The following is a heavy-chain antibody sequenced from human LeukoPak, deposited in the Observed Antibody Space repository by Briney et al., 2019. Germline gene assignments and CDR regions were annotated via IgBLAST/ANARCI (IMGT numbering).Heavy chain of an antibody. J-gene: IGHJ4*02. CDR1: GYTFTSYD. CDR2: MNPNSGNT. V-gene: IGHV1-8*01. D-gene: IGHD2-2*01. CDR3: ATRTVGYCSSTSCQGGFFDY. Sequence: ASVKVSRKASGYTFTSYDINWVRQATGQGLEWMGWMNPNSGNTGYAQKFQGRVTMTRNTSISTAYMELSSLRSEDTAVYYCATRTVGYCSSTSCQGGFFDYWGQGTLVTVSS.